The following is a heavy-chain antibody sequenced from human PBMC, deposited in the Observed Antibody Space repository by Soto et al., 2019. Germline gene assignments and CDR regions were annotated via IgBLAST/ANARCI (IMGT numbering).Heavy chain of an antibody. J-gene: IGHJ4*02. CDR2: ISGSGGST. CDR1: GFTFSSYA. D-gene: IGHD2-15*01. V-gene: IGHV3-23*01. Sequence: PGGSLRLSCAASGFTFSSYAMSWVRQAPGKGLEWVSAISGSGGSTYYADSVKGRFTISRDNSKNTLYLQMNSLRAEDTAVYYCAKDRGYCSGGSCYLIFDYWGQGTLVTVSS. CDR3: AKDRGYCSGGSCYLIFDY.